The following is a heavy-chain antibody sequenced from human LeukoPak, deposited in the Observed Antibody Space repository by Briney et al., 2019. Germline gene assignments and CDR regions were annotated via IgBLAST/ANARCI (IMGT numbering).Heavy chain of an antibody. Sequence: PGGSLRLSCAASGFTFSSYARSWVRQAPGKGRDGVSAISGSGGSTYYADSVKSRFTISRDNSKNTLYLQMNSLRAEDTAVYYCAKVVVGAPLYYGMDVWGQGTTVTVSS. CDR2: ISGSGGST. J-gene: IGHJ6*02. V-gene: IGHV3-23*01. CDR1: GFTFSSYA. CDR3: AKVVVGAPLYYGMDV. D-gene: IGHD1-26*01.